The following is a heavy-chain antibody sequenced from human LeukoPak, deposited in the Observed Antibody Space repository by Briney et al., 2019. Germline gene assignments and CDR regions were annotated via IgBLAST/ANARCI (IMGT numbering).Heavy chain of an antibody. J-gene: IGHJ4*02. Sequence: GASVKVSCKASGGTFSSYAISWVRQAPGQGLEWMGGIIPIFGTANYAQKFQGRVTITADKSTSTAYMELSSLRSEDTAVYYCARGGGTEWLLVPFEYWGQGTLVTASS. CDR3: ARGGGTEWLLVPFEY. CDR1: GGTFSSYA. CDR2: IIPIFGTA. V-gene: IGHV1-69*06. D-gene: IGHD3-22*01.